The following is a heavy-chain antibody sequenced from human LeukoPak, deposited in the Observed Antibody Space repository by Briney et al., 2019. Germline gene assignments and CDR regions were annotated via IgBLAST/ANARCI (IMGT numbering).Heavy chain of an antibody. CDR3: ARGHYGLEV. CDR2: IKHDGGET. CDR1: GFTFNTYW. Sequence: QPGGSLRLSCAASGFTFNTYWMSWVRQAPGKGLEWVASIKHDGGETYFVDSVKGQLTISRDNTRNSLNLQMNSLRAEDTAVYYCARGHYGLEVWGQGTTVTVSS. V-gene: IGHV3-7*05. J-gene: IGHJ6*02.